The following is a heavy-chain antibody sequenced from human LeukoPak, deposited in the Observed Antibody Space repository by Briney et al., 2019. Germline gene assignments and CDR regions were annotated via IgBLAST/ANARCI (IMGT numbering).Heavy chain of an antibody. V-gene: IGHV4-61*08. J-gene: IGHJ4*02. CDR2: IYYSGST. Sequence: PSETLSLTCTVSGGSISSGGYFWSWIRQHPGKGLEWIGYIYYSGSTNYNPSLKSRVTISVDTSKNQFSLKLSSVTAADTAVYYCARTGYSGSYNYFDYWGQGTLVTVSS. D-gene: IGHD1-26*01. CDR1: GGSISSGGYF. CDR3: ARTGYSGSYNYFDY.